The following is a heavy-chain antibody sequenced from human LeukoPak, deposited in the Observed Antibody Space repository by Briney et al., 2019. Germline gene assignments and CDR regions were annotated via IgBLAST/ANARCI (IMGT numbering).Heavy chain of an antibody. CDR2: ISSSSSYI. J-gene: IGHJ4*02. D-gene: IGHD2-2*01. CDR3: ARDLKCSSTGCYALPAPIDY. V-gene: IGHV3-21*01. Sequence: GGSLRLSCAASGFTFSSYSMNWVRQAPGKGLEWVSSISSSSSYIYYADSVKGRFTISRDNAKNSLYLQMNSLRAEDTAVYYCARDLKCSSTGCYALPAPIDYWGQGTLVTVSS. CDR1: GFTFSSYS.